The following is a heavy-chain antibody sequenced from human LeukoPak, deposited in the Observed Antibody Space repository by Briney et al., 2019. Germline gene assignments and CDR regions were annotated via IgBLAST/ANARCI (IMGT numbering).Heavy chain of an antibody. CDR2: INHSGST. Sequence: SETLSLTCAVYGGSFSGYYWSWIRQPPGKGLEWIGEINHSGSTNYNPSLKSRVTISVDTSKNQFSLKLSSVTAADTAVCYCARLRYYDFWSGFRKWYGMDVWGQGTTVTVSS. CDR3: ARLRYYDFWSGFRKWYGMDV. CDR1: GGSFSGYY. D-gene: IGHD3-3*01. J-gene: IGHJ6*02. V-gene: IGHV4-34*01.